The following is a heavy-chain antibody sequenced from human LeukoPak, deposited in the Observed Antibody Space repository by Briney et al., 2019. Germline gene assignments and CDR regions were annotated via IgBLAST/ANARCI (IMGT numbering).Heavy chain of an antibody. CDR3: VPYYYDSSGYYYAPG. CDR2: IYTSGST. D-gene: IGHD3-22*01. CDR1: GGSISSYY. Sequence: SETLSLTCTVSGGSISSYYWSWIRQPAGKGLEWIGRIYTSGSTNYNPSLKSRVTMSVDTSKNQFSLKLSSVTAADTAVYYCVPYYYDSSGYYYAPGWGQGTLVTVSP. J-gene: IGHJ4*02. V-gene: IGHV4-4*07.